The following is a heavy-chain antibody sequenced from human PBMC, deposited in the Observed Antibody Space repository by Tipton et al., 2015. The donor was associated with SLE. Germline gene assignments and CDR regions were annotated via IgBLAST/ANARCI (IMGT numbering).Heavy chain of an antibody. CDR1: GGSISSYC. CDR3: ARMGYCVTAPCARDDAFHI. D-gene: IGHD2-15*01. Sequence: TLSLTCTVSGGSISSYCWSWIRQPPGKGLEWIGYIYYSGGTNYNPSLKSRVTISVDTSKNQFSLRLSSVTAADTALYYCARMGYCVTAPCARDDAFHIWGQGTMVTVSS. V-gene: IGHV4-59*07. J-gene: IGHJ3*02. CDR2: IYYSGGT.